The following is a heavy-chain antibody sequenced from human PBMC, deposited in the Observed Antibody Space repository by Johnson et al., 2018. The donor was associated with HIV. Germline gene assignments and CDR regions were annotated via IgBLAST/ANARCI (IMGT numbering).Heavy chain of an antibody. V-gene: IGHV3-30-3*01. D-gene: IGHD6-13*01. CDR3: ARSAAAWVGGMAFDI. Sequence: PGRSLRLSCAASGFTFSIYAMYWVRQAPGKGLEWVAVISYDGSNKYYADSVKGRFTISRDNSKNTLYLQMNSLRAEDTAVYYCARSAAAWVGGMAFDIWGQGTMVTVSS. J-gene: IGHJ3*02. CDR1: GFTFSIYA. CDR2: ISYDGSNK.